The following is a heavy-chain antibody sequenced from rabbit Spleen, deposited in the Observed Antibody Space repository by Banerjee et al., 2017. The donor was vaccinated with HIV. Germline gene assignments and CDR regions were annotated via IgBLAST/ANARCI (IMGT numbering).Heavy chain of an antibody. CDR1: GVSFSSSSY. D-gene: IGHD6-1*01. V-gene: IGHV1S40*01. Sequence: QSLEESGGDLVKPGASLTLTCTASGVSFSSSSYMCWVRQAPGKGLEWIACIYGGSSGTTYYASWAKGRFTISKTSSTTVTLQMTSLTAADTATYFCASAYSDVYFDLWGPGTLVTVS. CDR2: IYGGSSGTT. J-gene: IGHJ4*01. CDR3: ASAYSDVYFDL.